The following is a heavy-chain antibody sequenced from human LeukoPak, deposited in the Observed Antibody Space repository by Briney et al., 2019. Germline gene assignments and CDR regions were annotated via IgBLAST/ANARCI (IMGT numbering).Heavy chain of an antibody. CDR3: ARGPGLISGSAAGNYYYGMDV. CDR1: GGSFSGYY. J-gene: IGHJ6*02. D-gene: IGHD6-13*01. V-gene: IGHV4-34*01. CDR2: INHSGST. Sequence: SETLSLTCAVYGGSFSGYYWSWIRQPPGKGLEWIGEINHSGSTNYNPSLKSRVTISVDTSKNQFSLKLSSVTAADTAVYYCARGPGLISGSAAGNYYYGMDVWGQGTTVTVSS.